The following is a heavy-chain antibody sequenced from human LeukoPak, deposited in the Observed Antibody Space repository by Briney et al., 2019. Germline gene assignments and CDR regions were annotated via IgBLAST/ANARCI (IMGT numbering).Heavy chain of an antibody. CDR3: AKDGGSYSADY. V-gene: IGHV1-46*01. J-gene: IGHJ4*02. CDR1: GYTFITYK. D-gene: IGHD3-10*01. Sequence: GASVKVSCKASGYTFITYKMHWVRQAPGQGLEWVGIINPSDGDRRNAQKFQGRVTMTRDMSTSTVYMELSSLRSEDTAVYYCAKDGGSYSADYWGQGTPVTVSS. CDR2: INPSDGDR.